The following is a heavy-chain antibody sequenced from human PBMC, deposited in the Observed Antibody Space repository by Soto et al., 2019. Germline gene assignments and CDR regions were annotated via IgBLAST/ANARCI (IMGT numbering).Heavy chain of an antibody. V-gene: IGHV1-69*13. CDR3: ARDFNYYGSGRGVDI. CDR1: GGTFSSYA. J-gene: IGHJ3*02. D-gene: IGHD3-10*01. Sequence: AASVKVSCKASGGTFSSYAISWVRQAPGQGLEWMGGIIPIFGTANYAQKFQGRVTITADESTSTAYMELSSLRSEDTAVYYCARDFNYYGSGRGVDIWGQGTMVTVSS. CDR2: IIPIFGTA.